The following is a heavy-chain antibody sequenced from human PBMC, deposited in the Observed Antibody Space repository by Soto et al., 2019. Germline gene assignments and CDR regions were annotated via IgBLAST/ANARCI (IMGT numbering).Heavy chain of an antibody. Sequence: SQTLSLTCDISGDSVSSNSAAWNWIRQSPSRGLEWLGRTSYRSKWYNDYAVSVKSRITINPDTSKNQFSLQLNSVTPEDTALYSGASTDNRGFGLDYWGEGTLVT. J-gene: IGHJ4*02. V-gene: IGHV6-1*01. CDR2: TSYRSKWYN. D-gene: IGHD3-16*01. CDR3: ASTDNRGFGLDY. CDR1: GDSVSSNSAA.